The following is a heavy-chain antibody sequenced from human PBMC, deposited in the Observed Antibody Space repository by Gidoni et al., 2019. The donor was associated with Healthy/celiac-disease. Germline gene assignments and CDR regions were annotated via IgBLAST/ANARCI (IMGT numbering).Heavy chain of an antibody. D-gene: IGHD3-16*02. Sequence: QVQLVQSGAEGKTPGSSGKVSCKASVGTFSSYAISWVRQAPGQCLEWMGGIIPICGPANYAQKFQGRVTITADESTSTAYMELSSMRSEDTAVYYCARNPDRRDGDNYVDYWGQGTLVTVSS. J-gene: IGHJ4*02. CDR2: IIPICGPA. V-gene: IGHV1-69*01. CDR1: VGTFSSYA. CDR3: ARNPDRRDGDNYVDY.